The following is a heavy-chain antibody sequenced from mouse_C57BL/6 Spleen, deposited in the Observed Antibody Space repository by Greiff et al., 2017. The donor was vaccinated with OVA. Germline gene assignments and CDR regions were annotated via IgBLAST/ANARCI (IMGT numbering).Heavy chain of an antibody. D-gene: IGHD1-1*01. J-gene: IGHJ1*03. CDR3: ARSESRNWYIEV. V-gene: IGHV1-12*01. Sequence: QSGAELVRPGASVKMSCKASGYTFTSYNMHWVKQTPRQGLEWIGAIYPGNGDTSYNQKFKGKATLTVDKSSSTAYMQLSSLTSEDSAVYIGARSESRNWYIEVWGTGTTVTVSS. CDR2: IYPGNGDT. CDR1: GYTFTSYN.